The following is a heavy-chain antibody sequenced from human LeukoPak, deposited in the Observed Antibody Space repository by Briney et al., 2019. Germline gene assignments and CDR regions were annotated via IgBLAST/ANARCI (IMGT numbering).Heavy chain of an antibody. J-gene: IGHJ4*02. Sequence: SQTLSLTCTVSGGSISSGGYYWSWIRQHPGKGLEWIGYIYYSGSTYYNPSLKSRVTISVDTSKNQFSLKPSSVTAADTAVYYCARVDCSSTSCYVCYWGQGTLVTVSS. D-gene: IGHD2-2*01. CDR3: ARVDCSSTSCYVCY. CDR2: IYYSGST. V-gene: IGHV4-31*03. CDR1: GGSISSGGYY.